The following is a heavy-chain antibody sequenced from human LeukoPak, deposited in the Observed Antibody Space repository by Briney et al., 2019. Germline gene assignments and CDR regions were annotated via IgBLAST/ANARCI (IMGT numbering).Heavy chain of an antibody. CDR2: ISGSGGST. CDR1: GFTFSSYA. V-gene: IGHV3-23*01. Sequence: GGSLRLSCAASGFTFSSYAMSWVRQAPGKGLEWVSAISGSGGSTYYADSVKGRFTISRDNAKNSLYLQMSSLRAEDTAVYYCASGGYCSSTSCLDYWGQGTLVTVSS. D-gene: IGHD2-2*03. CDR3: ASGGYCSSTSCLDY. J-gene: IGHJ4*02.